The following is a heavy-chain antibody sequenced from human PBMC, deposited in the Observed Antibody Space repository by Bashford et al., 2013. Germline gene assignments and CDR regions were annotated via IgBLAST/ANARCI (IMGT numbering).Heavy chain of an antibody. J-gene: IGHJ5*02. V-gene: IGHV1-18*04. CDR3: ARERRRERWFDP. Sequence: ASVKVSCKASGYTFTTYGISWVRQAPGQGLEWVGWISTYNDNINYVQKFQGRVTMTRDTSISTAYMELSRLRSDDTAVYYCARERRRERWFDPWGQGTLVTVSS. CDR1: GYTFTTYG. D-gene: IGHD1-26*01. CDR2: ISTYNDNI.